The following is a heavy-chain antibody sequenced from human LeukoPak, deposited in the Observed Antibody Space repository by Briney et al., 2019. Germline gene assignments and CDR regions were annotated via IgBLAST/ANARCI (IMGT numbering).Heavy chain of an antibody. V-gene: IGHV4-39*01. CDR2: IYYSGST. Sequence: SETLSLTCTVPGGSISSSSYYWGWIRQPPGKGQEWIGSIYYSGSTYYNPSLKSRVTISVDTSKNQFSLKLSSVTAADTAVYYCARPLLSPRGWFDPWGQGTLVTVSS. CDR1: GGSISSSSYY. D-gene: IGHD3-10*01. J-gene: IGHJ5*02. CDR3: ARPLLSPRGWFDP.